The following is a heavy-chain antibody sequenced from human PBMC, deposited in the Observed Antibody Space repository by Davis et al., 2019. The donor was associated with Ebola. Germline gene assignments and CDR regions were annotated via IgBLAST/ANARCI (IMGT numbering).Heavy chain of an antibody. D-gene: IGHD3-9*01. CDR3: ARDAFSLSRYDTEDH. J-gene: IGHJ4*02. CDR2: ISGSATST. CDR1: GFTFSNYE. V-gene: IGHV3-48*03. Sequence: GGSLRLSCVASGFTFSNYEMNWVRQAPGKGLEWVSYISGSATSTFYADSVKGRFTISRDNARDSLYLQMDSLRVEDTAIYYCARDAFSLSRYDTEDHWGQGTLVTVSS.